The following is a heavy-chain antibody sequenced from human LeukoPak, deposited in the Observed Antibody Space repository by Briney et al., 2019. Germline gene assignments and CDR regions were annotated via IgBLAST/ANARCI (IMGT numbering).Heavy chain of an antibody. CDR3: ARGYSYGLRGSAPFDP. D-gene: IGHD5-18*01. V-gene: IGHV4-59*01. Sequence: SETLSLTCTVSGGSISSYYWSWIRQPPGKGLEWIGYIYYSGSTNYNPSLKSRVIISVDTSKNQFSLKLSSVTAADTAVYYCARGYSYGLRGSAPFDPWGQGTLVTVSS. J-gene: IGHJ5*02. CDR2: IYYSGST. CDR1: GGSISSYY.